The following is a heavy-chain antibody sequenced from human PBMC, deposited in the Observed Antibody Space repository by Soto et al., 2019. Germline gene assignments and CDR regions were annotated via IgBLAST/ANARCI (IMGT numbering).Heavy chain of an antibody. CDR3: VKNYYDRVGSCCVDH. CDR2: ISYDGGNK. D-gene: IGHD3-22*01. J-gene: IGHJ4*02. Sequence: GSLRLSCAASGFTFSSFGMHWVRQAPGKGLEWVALISYDGGNKYYADSVKGRFTISRDNPKNTLYLQMNSLRADDTAVYFCVKNYYDRVGSCCVDHCGQGTLVTVSS. CDR1: GFTFSSFG. V-gene: IGHV3-30*18.